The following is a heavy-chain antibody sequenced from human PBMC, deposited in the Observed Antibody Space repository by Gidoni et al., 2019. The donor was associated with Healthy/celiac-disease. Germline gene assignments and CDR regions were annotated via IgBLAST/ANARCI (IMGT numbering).Heavy chain of an antibody. J-gene: IGHJ6*02. CDR1: GFTFDAYA. CDR3: AKGGSPEHNYYYGMDV. D-gene: IGHD3-10*01. Sequence: EVQLVESGGGLVQPGRSLRLSCAASGFTFDAYAMHWVRQAPGQGLEWVSGISWNSGSIGYADSVKGRFTISRDNAKNSLYLQMNSLRAEDTALYYCAKGGSPEHNYYYGMDVWGQGTTVTVSS. V-gene: IGHV3-9*01. CDR2: ISWNSGSI.